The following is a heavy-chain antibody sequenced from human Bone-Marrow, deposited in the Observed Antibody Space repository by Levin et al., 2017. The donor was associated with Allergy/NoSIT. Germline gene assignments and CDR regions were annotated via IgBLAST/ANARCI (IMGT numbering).Heavy chain of an antibody. CDR2: INPNTGGT. V-gene: IGHV1-2*02. CDR1: GYSFTGYY. J-gene: IGHJ4*02. Sequence: ASVKVSCKASGYSFTGYYLHWVRQAPGQGLEWMGWINPNTGGTNSAQKFEGRVTLTRVTSINTAYLELSSLRSDDTAVYYCARDDGSVTTADYWGQGSLVTVAS. CDR3: ARDDGSVTTADY. D-gene: IGHD4-17*01.